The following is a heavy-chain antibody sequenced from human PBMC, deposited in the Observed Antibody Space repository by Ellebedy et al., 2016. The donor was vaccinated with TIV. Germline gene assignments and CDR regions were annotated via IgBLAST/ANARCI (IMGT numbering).Heavy chain of an antibody. CDR1: GGSLSSTRYY. V-gene: IGHV4-39*01. J-gene: IGHJ4*02. Sequence: MPSETLSLTCSVSGGSLSSTRYYWAWIRQPPGKGLEYIGSVYYSGSPYYSPSFKSRLTLSADTSKNQFSLNLRTATDADTAVYYCARTNPWQPIDDWGQGILVSVSS. CDR3: ARTNPWQPIDD. D-gene: IGHD1-14*01. CDR2: VYYSGSP.